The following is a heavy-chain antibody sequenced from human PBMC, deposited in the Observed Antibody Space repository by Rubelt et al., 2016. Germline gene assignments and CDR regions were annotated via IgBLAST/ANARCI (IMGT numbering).Heavy chain of an antibody. D-gene: IGHD2-8*01. CDR1: SSYA. CDR2: VSYDGSNK. J-gene: IGHJ4*02. CDR3: ARLGYCSNGVCYGSDY. Sequence: SSYAMHWVRQAPGKGLDWVAVVSYDGSNKFYADSVKGRFTISRDNSKNTLYLQMNSLRAEDTAVYYCARLGYCSNGVCYGSDYWGQGTLVTVSS. V-gene: IGHV3-30*04.